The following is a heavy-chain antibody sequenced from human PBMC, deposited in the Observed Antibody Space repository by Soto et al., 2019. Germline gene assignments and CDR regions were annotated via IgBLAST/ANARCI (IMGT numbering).Heavy chain of an antibody. CDR1: GFTFNNYA. D-gene: IGHD4-17*01. V-gene: IGHV3-23*01. Sequence: GASLRLSCAASGFTFNNYAMSWVRQAPGKGLEWVSGISASGSRTFYADSVKGRFTVSRDFSKNTLSLQIDSLRAEDTAVYFCGKDHNGDYVGGFEFWGHGRLATVYS. CDR2: ISASGSRT. CDR3: GKDHNGDYVGGFEF. J-gene: IGHJ4*03.